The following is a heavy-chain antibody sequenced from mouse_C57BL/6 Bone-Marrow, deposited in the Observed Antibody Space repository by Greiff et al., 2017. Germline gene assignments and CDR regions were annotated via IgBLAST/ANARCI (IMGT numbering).Heavy chain of an antibody. D-gene: IGHD2-2*01. Sequence: QVQLQQPGAELVKPGASVKLSCKASGYTFTSYWMQWVKQRPGQGLEWIGEIDPSDSYTNYNQKFKGKATLTVDTSSSTAYMQLSSLTSEDSAVYYCARWLPYYSDYWGQGTTLTVSS. CDR2: IDPSDSYT. CDR3: ARWLPYYSDY. CDR1: GYTFTSYW. J-gene: IGHJ2*01. V-gene: IGHV1-50*01.